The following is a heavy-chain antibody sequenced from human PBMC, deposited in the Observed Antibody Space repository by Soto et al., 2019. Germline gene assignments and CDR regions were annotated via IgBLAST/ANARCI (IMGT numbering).Heavy chain of an antibody. CDR3: SIDRVPDRIYSFDY. V-gene: IGHV3-23*05. J-gene: IGHJ4*02. D-gene: IGHD2-15*01. Sequence: GGSLRLSCAASGSSFSDYSMNWVRQAPGKGLEWVSFIDLSGTTTYYRDSVKGRFTIFKDKSMNTVYLQMNSLTVEDAAVYYCSIDRVPDRIYSFDYSGQGALVTLS. CDR1: GSSFSDYS. CDR2: IDLSGTTT.